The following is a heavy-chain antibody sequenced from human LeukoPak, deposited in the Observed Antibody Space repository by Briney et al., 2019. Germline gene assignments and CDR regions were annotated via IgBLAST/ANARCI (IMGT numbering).Heavy chain of an antibody. Sequence: GGSLRLSCAASGFTFSSYAMSWVRQAPGKGLEWVSAISGSGGSTYYADSVKGRITISRDNSKNTLYLQMNSLRAEDTAVYYCAKDTRTVTMVSVDYWGQGTLVTVSS. J-gene: IGHJ4*02. V-gene: IGHV3-23*01. D-gene: IGHD4/OR15-4a*01. CDR3: AKDTRTVTMVSVDY. CDR1: GFTFSSYA. CDR2: ISGSGGST.